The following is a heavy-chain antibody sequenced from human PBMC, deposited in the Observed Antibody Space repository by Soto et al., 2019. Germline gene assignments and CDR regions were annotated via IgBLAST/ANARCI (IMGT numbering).Heavy chain of an antibody. CDR2: IYASGST. CDR3: ARYAITRGGWFRP. D-gene: IGHD2-8*01. CDR1: DDSLSTYY. Sequence: PSETMSLTCNVSDDSLSTYYWSWIRQPAGKGLEWIGRIYASGSTNYNTSLKGRVSMSVDTSKKQFSLKMISVTAADTAMYYCARYAITRGGWFRPWGQGVVVTVTS. V-gene: IGHV4-4*07. J-gene: IGHJ5*02.